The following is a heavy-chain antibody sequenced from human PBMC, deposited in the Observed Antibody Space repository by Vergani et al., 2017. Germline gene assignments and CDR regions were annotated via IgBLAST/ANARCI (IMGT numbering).Heavy chain of an antibody. CDR1: GFTLSTYD. CDR3: ARRDSSSPALDY. CDR2: IGTAGDT. Sequence: EVQLVESGGGLVQPGGSLRLPCAASGFTLSTYDVHWVRQATGKGLEWVSAIGTAGDTYYPGSVKGRFTISRENAKNSLYLQMNGLRARDTAVYYCARRDSSSPALDYWGQGTLVTVSS. D-gene: IGHD6-6*01. J-gene: IGHJ4*02. V-gene: IGHV3-13*01.